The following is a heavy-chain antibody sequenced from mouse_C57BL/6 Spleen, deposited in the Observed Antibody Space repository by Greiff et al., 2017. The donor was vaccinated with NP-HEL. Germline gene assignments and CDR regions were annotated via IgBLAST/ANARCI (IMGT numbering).Heavy chain of an antibody. Sequence: VQLQQPGAELVRPGSSVKLSCKASGYTFTSYWMDWVKQRPGQGLEWIGNIYPSDSETHYNQKFKDKATLTVDKSSSTAYMQLSSLTSEDSAVYYCARRLGLLAMDYWGQGTSVTVSS. CDR3: ARRLGLLAMDY. J-gene: IGHJ4*01. CDR2: IYPSDSET. CDR1: GYTFTSYW. D-gene: IGHD2-3*01. V-gene: IGHV1-61*01.